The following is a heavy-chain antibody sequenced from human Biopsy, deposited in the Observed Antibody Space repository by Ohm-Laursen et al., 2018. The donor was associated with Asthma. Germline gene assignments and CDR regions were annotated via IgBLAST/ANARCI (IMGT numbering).Heavy chain of an antibody. CDR1: GFSFSNYG. Sequence: SLRLSCSASGFSFSNYGMHWVRQAPGKGLDWVAVISFDGTNRNYTDSVKCRFTISRDNSRNTLHLEMNGLRAEDTAVYFCAKEVFPGWELRRGPDSWGQGTLVTISS. D-gene: IGHD1-26*01. J-gene: IGHJ4*02. CDR2: ISFDGTNR. V-gene: IGHV3-30*18. CDR3: AKEVFPGWELRRGPDS.